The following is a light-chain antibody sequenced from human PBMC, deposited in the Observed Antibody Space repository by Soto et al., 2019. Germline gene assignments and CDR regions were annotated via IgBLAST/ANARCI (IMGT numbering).Light chain of an antibody. CDR3: QQRRNWPRFT. J-gene: IGKJ3*01. V-gene: IGKV3-11*01. CDR2: DAS. CDR1: QSVNTY. Sequence: ETVLTQSPATLSLSPGERATLSCRASQSVNTYLAWYQQKPGQAPRLLIYDASNRAAGIPARFSGSGSGTDFTLPISSMAPEDVAVYYCQQRRNWPRFTFGPGTKVDIK.